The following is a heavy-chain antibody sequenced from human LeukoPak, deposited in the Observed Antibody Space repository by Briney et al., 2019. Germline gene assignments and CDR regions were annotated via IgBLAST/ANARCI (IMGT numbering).Heavy chain of an antibody. CDR2: ISYDGSNK. Sequence: PGGSLRLSCAASGFTFSSYAMHWVRQAPGKGLEWVAVISYDGSNKYYADSVKGRFTISRDNSKNTLYLQMNSLRAEDTAVYYCARDLTFGGYSYGYNYWGQGTLVTVSS. D-gene: IGHD5-18*01. CDR3: ARDLTFGGYSYGYNY. J-gene: IGHJ4*02. V-gene: IGHV3-30*04. CDR1: GFTFSSYA.